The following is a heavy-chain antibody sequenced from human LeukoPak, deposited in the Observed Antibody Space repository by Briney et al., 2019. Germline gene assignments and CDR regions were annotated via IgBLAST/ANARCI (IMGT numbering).Heavy chain of an antibody. Sequence: PSQTLSLTCTVSGGSISSGDYYWSWIRQPPGKGLEWIGYIYYSGSTYYNPSLKSRVTISVDTSKNQFSLKLSSVTAADTAVYYCARGPIFGVVIGFDYWGQGTLVTVSP. CDR3: ARGPIFGVVIGFDY. CDR2: IYYSGST. CDR1: GGSISSGDYY. J-gene: IGHJ4*02. V-gene: IGHV4-30-4*01. D-gene: IGHD3-3*01.